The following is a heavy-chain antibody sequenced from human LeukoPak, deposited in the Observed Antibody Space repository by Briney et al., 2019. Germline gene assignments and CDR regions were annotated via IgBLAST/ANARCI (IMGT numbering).Heavy chain of an antibody. J-gene: IGHJ4*02. CDR1: GYTFTGYY. CDR3: AREWGRDDYVWGPWDY. CDR2: INPNSGGT. V-gene: IGHV1-2*02. Sequence: EASVKVSCKASGYTFTGYYMHWARQAPGQGLEWMGWINPNSGGTNYAQKFQGRVTMTRDTSISTAYMELSRLRSDDTAVYYCAREWGRDDYVWGPWDYWGQGTLVTVSS. D-gene: IGHD3-16*01.